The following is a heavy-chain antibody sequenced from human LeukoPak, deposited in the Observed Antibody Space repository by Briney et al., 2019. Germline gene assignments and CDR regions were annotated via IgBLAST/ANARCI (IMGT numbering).Heavy chain of an antibody. Sequence: PGGSLRLSCAASGFTFSSYEMNWVRHTPGKGLEWVANINQDGGTKYYRDFAKGRFTISRDNAQNSLYLQINSLRAEDTAVYYCAREKGTLIRAMAFEMWGQGTMVTVSS. J-gene: IGHJ3*02. CDR2: INQDGGTK. V-gene: IGHV3-7*01. CDR3: AREKGTLIRAMAFEM. D-gene: IGHD3-10*01. CDR1: GFTFSSYE.